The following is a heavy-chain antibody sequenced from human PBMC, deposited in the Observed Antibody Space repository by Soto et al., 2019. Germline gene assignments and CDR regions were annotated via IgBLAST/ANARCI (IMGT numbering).Heavy chain of an antibody. V-gene: IGHV1-69*04. CDR3: ARDPSRDCTNGVCYGSYMDV. D-gene: IGHD2-8*01. Sequence: SVKVSCTASGGTFSSYTISCVRQAPGQGLEWMGRIIPILGIANYAQKFQGRVTITADKSTSTAYMELSSLRSEDTAVYYCARDPSRDCTNGVCYGSYMDVWGKGTTVTVSS. CDR1: GGTFSSYT. CDR2: IIPILGIA. J-gene: IGHJ6*03.